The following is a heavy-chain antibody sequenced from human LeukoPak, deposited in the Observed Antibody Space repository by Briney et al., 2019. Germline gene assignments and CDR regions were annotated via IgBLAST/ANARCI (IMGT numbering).Heavy chain of an antibody. Sequence: TGGSLRLSCAASGFTFSSYSMNWVRQAPGKWLEWDSSISSSSSYTYYADSVKGRFTISRDNAKNSLYLQMNSLRAEDTAVYYCARDPVSPVVPAARGFDPWGQGTLVTVSS. V-gene: IGHV3-21*01. CDR1: GFTFSSYS. CDR3: ARDPVSPVVPAARGFDP. CDR2: ISSSSSYT. J-gene: IGHJ5*02. D-gene: IGHD2-2*01.